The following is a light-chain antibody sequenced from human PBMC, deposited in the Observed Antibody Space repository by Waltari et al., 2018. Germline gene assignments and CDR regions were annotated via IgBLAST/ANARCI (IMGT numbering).Light chain of an antibody. CDR1: SSDIGAYNL. CDR3: FSHVRNRSGL. J-gene: IGLJ2*01. CDR2: EVT. V-gene: IGLV2-23*02. Sequence: QSALTQPASVSGSPGQSITVSCTGTSSDIGAYNLLSWYQHHPGEAPKLLIYEVTQRPAVISCRFSGSNSGNTASRTTAVLQLEDEAEYSGFSHVRNRSGLFGGGTKLTVL.